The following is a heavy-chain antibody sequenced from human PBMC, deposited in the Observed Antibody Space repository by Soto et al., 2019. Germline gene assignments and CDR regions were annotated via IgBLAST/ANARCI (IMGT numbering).Heavy chain of an antibody. CDR2: IYSAGTT. J-gene: IGHJ4*02. D-gene: IGHD5-12*01. Sequence: EVQLVESGGGLIQPGGSLRLSCVVSGFTVSSANYMSWVRQAPGKGLEWVSVIYSAGTTYYADSVKGRFTISRDNSKNRLYLQMNGLRAGDTAVYYCPGYGYWGQGTLVTVSS. V-gene: IGHV3-53*01. CDR3: PGYGY. CDR1: GFTVSSANY.